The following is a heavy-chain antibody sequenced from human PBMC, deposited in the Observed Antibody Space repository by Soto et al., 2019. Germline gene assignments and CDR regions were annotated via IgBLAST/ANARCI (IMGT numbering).Heavy chain of an antibody. CDR1: GFTFSSYA. Sequence: SGGSLRLSCAASGFTFSSYAMHWVRQAPGKGLEWVAVISYDGSNKYYADSVKGRFTISRDNSKNTLYLQMNSLRAEDTAVYYCARDASGYSSSPGYWGQGTLVTVSS. CDR2: ISYDGSNK. CDR3: ARDASGYSSSPGY. J-gene: IGHJ4*02. D-gene: IGHD6-6*01. V-gene: IGHV3-30-3*01.